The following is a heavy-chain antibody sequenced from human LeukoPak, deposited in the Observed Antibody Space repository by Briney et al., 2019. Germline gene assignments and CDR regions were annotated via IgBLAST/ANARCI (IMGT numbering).Heavy chain of an antibody. D-gene: IGHD2-21*01. Sequence: SETLSLTCTISADSITSHYWSWIRQPPGKGLEWIGYAHYSGTTNYSPSLKSRVTISLDTSRNQLSLDLRLVTAADTAVYYCARIAEDNSLDYWGQGTRLTVSS. CDR2: AHYSGTT. V-gene: IGHV4-59*11. J-gene: IGHJ4*02. CDR3: ARIAEDNSLDY. CDR1: ADSITSHY.